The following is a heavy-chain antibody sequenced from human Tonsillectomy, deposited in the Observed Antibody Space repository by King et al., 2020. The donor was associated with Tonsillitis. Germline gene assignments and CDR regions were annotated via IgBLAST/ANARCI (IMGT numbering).Heavy chain of an antibody. CDR1: GCTFSSYE. CDR3: ARDRNLGILAAAVPYYFDY. J-gene: IGHJ4*02. CDR2: ISSSGSAI. D-gene: IGHD6-13*01. Sequence: VQLVESGGGLVQPGGSLRLSCAASGCTFSSYEMNWIRQAPGKGLEWVSYISSSGSAIYYADSVKGRLTISRDNAKNSLYLQMNSLRAEDTAVYYCARDRNLGILAAAVPYYFDYWGQGTLVTVSS. V-gene: IGHV3-48*03.